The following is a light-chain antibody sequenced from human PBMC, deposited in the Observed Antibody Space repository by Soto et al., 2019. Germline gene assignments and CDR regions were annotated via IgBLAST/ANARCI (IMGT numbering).Light chain of an antibody. J-gene: IGKJ1*01. CDR1: QSVSSN. CDR3: QQYNNWPPWT. Sequence: EIVLTPSAATLSVSPGERATLSCRASQSVSSNLAWYQHKPGQAPRLLIYGASSRATGIPARFSGSGSGTEFTLTISSLQSEDFAVYYCQQYNNWPPWTFGQGTKVDIK. CDR2: GAS. V-gene: IGKV3-15*01.